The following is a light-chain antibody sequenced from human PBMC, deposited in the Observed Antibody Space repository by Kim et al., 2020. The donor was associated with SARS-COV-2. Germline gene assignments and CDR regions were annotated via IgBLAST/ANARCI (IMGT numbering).Light chain of an antibody. CDR1: VSSN. CDR3: QQYNKWPLT. V-gene: IGKV3-15*01. Sequence: VSSNLAWYQQSPGQGPRLLIYGASTRATDVPARFSGSGSGTEFTLTISSLQSEDFAVYYCQQYNKWPLTFGGGTKVEI. CDR2: GAS. J-gene: IGKJ4*01.